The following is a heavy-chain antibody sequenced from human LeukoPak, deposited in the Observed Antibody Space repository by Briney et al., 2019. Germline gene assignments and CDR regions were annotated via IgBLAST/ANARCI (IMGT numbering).Heavy chain of an antibody. Sequence: GESLKISCKVSGYSFTNYWIGWVRQMPAKGLEWMGIIYPGDSDTRYSPFFQGQVTSSADKSISTAYLQWSSLKASDTAIYYCARHHMTSVTTAPFYYIDVWGTGATVTVSS. CDR1: GYSFTNYW. CDR3: ARHHMTSVTTAPFYYIDV. V-gene: IGHV5-51*01. J-gene: IGHJ6*03. CDR2: IYPGDSDT. D-gene: IGHD4-17*01.